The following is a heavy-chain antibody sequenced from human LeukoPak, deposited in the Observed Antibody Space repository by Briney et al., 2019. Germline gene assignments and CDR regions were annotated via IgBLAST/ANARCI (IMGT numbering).Heavy chain of an antibody. D-gene: IGHD3-3*01. CDR1: GGSISSYY. V-gene: IGHV4-4*07. Sequence: PSETLSLTCTVSGGSISSYYWSWIRQPAGKGLEWIGRIYTSGSTNYNPSLKSRVTTSVDTSKNQFSLKLSSVTAADTAVYYCAREGFGYYDFWSGYYIRWFDPWGQGTLVTVSS. CDR3: AREGFGYYDFWSGYYIRWFDP. J-gene: IGHJ5*02. CDR2: IYTSGST.